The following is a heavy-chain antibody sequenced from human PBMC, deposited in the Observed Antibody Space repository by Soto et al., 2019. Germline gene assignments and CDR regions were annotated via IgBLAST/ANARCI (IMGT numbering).Heavy chain of an antibody. D-gene: IGHD6-13*01. CDR2: ISGSGGST. J-gene: IGHJ4*02. Sequence: SLRLSCAASGFTFSSYAMSWVRQAPGKGLEWVSAISGSGGSTYYADSVKGRFTIFRDNSKNTLYLQMNSLRAEDTAVYYCAIARESSGYSSSRYGSSVLYWCQGTLGAV. CDR3: AIARESSGYSSSRYGSSVLY. CDR1: GFTFSSYA. V-gene: IGHV3-23*01.